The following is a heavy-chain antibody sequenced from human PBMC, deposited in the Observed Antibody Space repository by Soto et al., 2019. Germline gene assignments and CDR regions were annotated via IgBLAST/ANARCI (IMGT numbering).Heavy chain of an antibody. J-gene: IGHJ4*02. CDR3: ARCLSVTLFDN. CDR2: IYYSGST. D-gene: IGHD4-17*01. Sequence: QEQLQVSGPGLVKPSQTLSLTCTVSGGSISTGGYYWTWIRQHPGKGLEWIGYIYYSGSTYYNPSLKSRVTISLDTSKNQFSLKLSSVTAADTAVYYCARCLSVTLFDNWGQGTPVTVSS. V-gene: IGHV4-31*03. CDR1: GGSISTGGYY.